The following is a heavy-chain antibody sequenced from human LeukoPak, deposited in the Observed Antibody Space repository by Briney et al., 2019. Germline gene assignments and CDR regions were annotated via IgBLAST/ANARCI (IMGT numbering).Heavy chain of an antibody. J-gene: IGHJ6*03. Sequence: ASVKVSCKASGYKFADFYIHWVRQVPGQGLEWMGRIGPKSGGANYAQKFYDRVTLTRDTSLNTVYLEVSSLRSDDSAIYFCARANYDSSGYFGWGSDYYYYYMDVWGKGTTVTVSS. CDR2: IGPKSGGA. D-gene: IGHD3-22*01. V-gene: IGHV1-2*06. CDR1: GYKFADFY. CDR3: ARANYDSSGYFGWGSDYYYYYMDV.